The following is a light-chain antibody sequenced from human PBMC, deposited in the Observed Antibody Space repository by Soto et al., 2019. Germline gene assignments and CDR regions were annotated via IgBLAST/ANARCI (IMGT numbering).Light chain of an antibody. Sequence: DIQMTQSPSSLSASVGDGVAITCRASQTIMTYLNWYQLKPGKPPRLLIYAASSLQSGVPSRFSGSGSGTDFTFTISSLQPEDIATYFCHQYDNLPQTFGPGTKVDIK. CDR3: HQYDNLPQT. CDR2: AAS. J-gene: IGKJ3*01. CDR1: QTIMTY. V-gene: IGKV1-33*01.